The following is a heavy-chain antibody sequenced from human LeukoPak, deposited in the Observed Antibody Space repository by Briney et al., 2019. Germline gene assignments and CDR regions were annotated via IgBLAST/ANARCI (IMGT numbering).Heavy chain of an antibody. D-gene: IGHD6-19*01. CDR3: ARDLAGYYDYYMDV. CDR2: ISSSGSTI. J-gene: IGHJ6*03. CDR1: GFTFSSYE. Sequence: GGSLRLSCAASGFTFSSYEMNWVRQAPGKGLEWVSYISSSGSTIYYADSVKGRFTISRDNAKNSLYLQMNSLRAEDTAVYYCARDLAGYYDYYMDVWGKGTTVTISS. V-gene: IGHV3-48*03.